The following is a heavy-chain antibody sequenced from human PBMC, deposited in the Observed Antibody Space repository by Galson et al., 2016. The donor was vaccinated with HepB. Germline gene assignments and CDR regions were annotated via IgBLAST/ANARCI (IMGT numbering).Heavy chain of an antibody. CDR1: GFTFSTYW. V-gene: IGHV3-7*01. CDR2: INQDGSVT. J-gene: IGHJ4*02. CDR3: ARLWPVVDVTIYDY. Sequence: SLRLSCAASGFTFSTYWLSWVRQAPGKGLEWVASINQDGSVTHYVDSVKGRFTISRDNAKNSLYLQMKSLRVEDTAVYYCARLWPVVDVTIYDYWGQGTLVTGSS. D-gene: IGHD2-15*01.